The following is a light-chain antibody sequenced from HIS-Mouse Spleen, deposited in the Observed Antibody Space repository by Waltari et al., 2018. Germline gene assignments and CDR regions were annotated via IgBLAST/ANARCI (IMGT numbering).Light chain of an antibody. Sequence: SYELTQPPSVSVSPGQTARITCSGDALLKQYAYWYQQKPGQAPVLVIYKDSERPSGIPERFSGSSSGTTVTLTISGVQAEDEADYYCQSADSSGTGWVFGGGTNLTVL. CDR1: ALLKQY. V-gene: IGLV3-25*03. CDR2: KDS. CDR3: QSADSSGTGWV. J-gene: IGLJ3*02.